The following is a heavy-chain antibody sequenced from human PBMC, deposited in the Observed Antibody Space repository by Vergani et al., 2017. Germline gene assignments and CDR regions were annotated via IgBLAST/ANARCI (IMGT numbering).Heavy chain of an antibody. V-gene: IGHV1-69*01. CDR1: GGTFSSYA. J-gene: IGHJ4*02. CDR3: ARGRFPGLERTYDY. D-gene: IGHD1-1*01. Sequence: QEQLVQSGAEVKKPGSSVKVSCKASGGTFSSYAITWVRQAPGQGLEWMGGIVPIFGTANYAQKFQGRVSITADESTSTAYMELSSLRSDDTAVYYCARGRFPGLERTYDYWGQGTLVTVSS. CDR2: IVPIFGTA.